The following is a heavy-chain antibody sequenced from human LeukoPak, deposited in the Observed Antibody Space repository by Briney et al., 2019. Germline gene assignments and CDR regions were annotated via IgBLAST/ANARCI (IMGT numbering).Heavy chain of an antibody. V-gene: IGHV3-23*01. J-gene: IGHJ4*02. D-gene: IGHD3-10*01. CDR1: GFTFSSYA. CDR2: ISDSGSST. Sequence: PGGSLRLSCAASGFTFSSYAMIWVRQAPGKGLEWVSLISDSGSSTYYPDSVKGRFTISRDNSKNTAYLQMNSLRAEDTAVYYCAKGVSGYGSGRPFDYWGQGTLVTVSS. CDR3: AKGVSGYGSGRPFDY.